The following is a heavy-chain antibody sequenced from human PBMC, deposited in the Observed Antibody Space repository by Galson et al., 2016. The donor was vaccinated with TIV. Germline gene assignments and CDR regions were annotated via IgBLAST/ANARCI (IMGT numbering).Heavy chain of an antibody. J-gene: IGHJ5*02. CDR2: ISASGGSA. CDR3: ARMLFDIVGAPAATPTGYFDP. CDR1: GFTFSSYA. D-gene: IGHD2-2*01. V-gene: IGHV3-23*01. Sequence: SLRLSCAASGFTFSSYAMSWVRQAPGRGLEWISPISASGGSAYYADSVKGRFTISRDNAQTSLYLQMDSLRAEDTAVYYCARMLFDIVGAPAATPTGYFDPWGQGTLVTVSS.